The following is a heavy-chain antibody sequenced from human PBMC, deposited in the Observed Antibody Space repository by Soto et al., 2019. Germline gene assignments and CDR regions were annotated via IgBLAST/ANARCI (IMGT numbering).Heavy chain of an antibody. Sequence: GSLRLSCAASGFTFSNYAMSWVRQAPGKGLEWVSAISGSGGTTYYADSVKGRFTLSRDNSKNTLCLQINSLRAEDTAVYYCAKDKVATITPRYFDYWGQGTLVTVSS. CDR1: GFTFSNYA. J-gene: IGHJ4*02. CDR3: AKDKVATITPRYFDY. V-gene: IGHV3-23*01. D-gene: IGHD5-12*01. CDR2: ISGSGGTT.